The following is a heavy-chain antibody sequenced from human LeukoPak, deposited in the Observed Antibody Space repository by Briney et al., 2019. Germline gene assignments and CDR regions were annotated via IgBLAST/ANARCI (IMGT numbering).Heavy chain of an antibody. CDR3: ARGGVYSGSYHDAFDI. CDR2: MNPNSGNT. D-gene: IGHD1-26*01. Sequence: ASVKGSCKASGYTFTSYDINWVRQATGQGLEWMGWMNPNSGNTGYAQKFQGRVTMTRNTSISTAYMELSSLRSEDTAVYYCARGGVYSGSYHDAFDIWGQGTMVTVSS. CDR1: GYTFTSYD. J-gene: IGHJ3*02. V-gene: IGHV1-8*01.